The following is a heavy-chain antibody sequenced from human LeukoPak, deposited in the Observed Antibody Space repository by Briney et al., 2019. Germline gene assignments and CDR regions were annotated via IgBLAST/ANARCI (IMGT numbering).Heavy chain of an antibody. CDR1: GGSISSSSYY. J-gene: IGHJ4*02. CDR3: GGDVPTGRYDY. CDR2: IHYSGTT. V-gene: IGHV4-39*07. Sequence: SETLSLTCIVSGGSISSSSYYWGWIRQPPGKGLEWIGSIHYSGTTYYNPSLKSRVTISIDTSKNQFSLKLSSVTAADTAVYYCGGDVPTGRYDYWGQGTLVTVSS. D-gene: IGHD3-16*02.